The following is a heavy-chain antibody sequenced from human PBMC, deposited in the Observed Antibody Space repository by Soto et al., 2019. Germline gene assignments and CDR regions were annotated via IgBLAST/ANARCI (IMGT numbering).Heavy chain of an antibody. Sequence: QVQLVQSGAEVKKPGASVKVSCKASGYTFTSYDINWVRQATGQGIEWMGWMNPNSGKTGYAQKFQGGVTMTRNTAISPAYMELSSLRSEDTAVYYCARCLLGWNYWFDPWGQVTLVTVSS. CDR2: MNPNSGKT. J-gene: IGHJ5*02. CDR1: GYTFTSYD. V-gene: IGHV1-8*01. D-gene: IGHD1-7*01. CDR3: ARCLLGWNYWFDP.